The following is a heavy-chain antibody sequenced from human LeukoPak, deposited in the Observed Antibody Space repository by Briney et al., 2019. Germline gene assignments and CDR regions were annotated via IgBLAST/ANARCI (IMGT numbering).Heavy chain of an antibody. CDR3: ARASTRRDGSQFDY. CDR1: GYTFTSYG. Sequence: ASVKVSCKASGYTFTSYGISWVRQAPGQGLEWMGWISAYNGNTNYAQKLQGRVTMTTDTSTSTAYMELRSLRSDDTAVYYRARASTRRDGSQFDYWGQGTLVTVSS. D-gene: IGHD5-24*01. CDR2: ISAYNGNT. J-gene: IGHJ4*02. V-gene: IGHV1-18*01.